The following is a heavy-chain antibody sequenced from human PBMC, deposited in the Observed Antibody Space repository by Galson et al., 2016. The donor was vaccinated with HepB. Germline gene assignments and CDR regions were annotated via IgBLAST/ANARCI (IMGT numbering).Heavy chain of an antibody. V-gene: IGHV2-70*01. CDR3: ARIRGIAAAGPCDY. Sequence: PALVKPTQTLTLTCTFSGFSLSTSGMCVSWNRQPPGKALEWLALIDWDDDKYYSTSLKTRFTISKDTSKNQVVLTMTNMDPVDTAKYYCARIRGIAAAGPCDYWGQGTLVTVSS. D-gene: IGHD6-13*01. CDR2: IDWDDDK. J-gene: IGHJ4*02. CDR1: GFSLSTSGMC.